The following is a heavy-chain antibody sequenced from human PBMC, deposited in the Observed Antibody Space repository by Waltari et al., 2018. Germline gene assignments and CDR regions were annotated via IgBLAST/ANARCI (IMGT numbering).Heavy chain of an antibody. J-gene: IGHJ5*02. CDR2: VGPKDGET. V-gene: IGHV1-69-2*01. CDR3: SRSGSDDWFDP. CDR1: GYTVTDYY. D-gene: IGHD2-15*01. Sequence: EVQLFQSGAEVKKPGATVQISCKSSGYTVTDYYIHWVNQTPGKGLEWMGRVGPKDGETIYAEKFQDRVTISADTSTDTVYMIMNGLRFDDTALYFCSRSGSDDWFDPWGRGTPVTVVS.